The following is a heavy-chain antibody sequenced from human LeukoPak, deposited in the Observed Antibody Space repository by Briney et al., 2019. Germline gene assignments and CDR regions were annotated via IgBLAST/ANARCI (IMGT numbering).Heavy chain of an antibody. V-gene: IGHV4-4*02. Sequence: PSETLSLTCGVPGGSISSSNWWSWVRQPPGKGLEWIGEIYHSGSTNYNPSLKSRVTISVDKSKKQFSLKLSSVTAADTAVYYCARHKFPLVGATGDDAFDIWGQGTMVTVSS. CDR1: GGSISSSNW. CDR2: IYHSGST. J-gene: IGHJ3*02. D-gene: IGHD1-26*01. CDR3: ARHKFPLVGATGDDAFDI.